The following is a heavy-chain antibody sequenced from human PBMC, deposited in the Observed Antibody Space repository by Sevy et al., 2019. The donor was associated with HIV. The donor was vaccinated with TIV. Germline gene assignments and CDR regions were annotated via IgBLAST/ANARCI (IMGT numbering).Heavy chain of an antibody. D-gene: IGHD2-21*01. CDR1: GGSISSYY. J-gene: IGHJ4*02. V-gene: IGHV4-59*01. Sequence: SETLSLTCSVSGGSISSYYWNWFRQPPGKGLERIGYIYSSGSTNYNPSLKSRVTISVDMSKNQFSLKLSSVTAADTAVYYCARSHLAFCGGDCFSPYYFDSWGQGTLVTVSS. CDR3: ARSHLAFCGGDCFSPYYFDS. CDR2: IYSSGST.